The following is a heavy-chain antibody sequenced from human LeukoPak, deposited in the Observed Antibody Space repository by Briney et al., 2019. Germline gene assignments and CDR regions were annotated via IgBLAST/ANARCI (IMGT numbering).Heavy chain of an antibody. J-gene: IGHJ4*02. CDR3: AKRDKYYFEF. CDR1: GFTFSSYA. V-gene: IGHV3-23*01. CDR2: ISGNGGGT. D-gene: IGHD2-15*01. Sequence: GGSLRLSCAASGFTFSSYAMGWVRQAPGKGLEWVSTISGNGGGTYFADSVKGRFTISRDNSKNTLYLQMNTLRAEDTAVYYSAKRDKYYFEFWGQGTLVTVSS.